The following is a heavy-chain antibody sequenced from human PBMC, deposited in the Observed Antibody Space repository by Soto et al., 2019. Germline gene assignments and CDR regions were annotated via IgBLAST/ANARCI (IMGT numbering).Heavy chain of an antibody. V-gene: IGHV4-30-2*01. D-gene: IGHD2-21*02. Sequence: QLQLRESGSGLVKPSQTLSLTCTVSGAPITSGAYSWSWIRQPPGKGLEWIGFIYQSGSTHYNPSLKSGVTISVDRSKNPFSLQLTSLTAADTAVYYCASDLSGCSSSDCYLSGWFDPWGPGTLVTVSS. J-gene: IGHJ5*02. CDR3: ASDLSGCSSSDCYLSGWFDP. CDR1: GAPITSGAYS. CDR2: IYQSGST.